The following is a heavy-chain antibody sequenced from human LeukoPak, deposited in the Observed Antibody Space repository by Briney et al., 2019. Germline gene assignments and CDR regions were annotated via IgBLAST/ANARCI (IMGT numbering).Heavy chain of an antibody. Sequence: PSETLSLTCTVSGGSISTFYWSWIRQPPGKGLEWIGYINYSGSAGYNPSLKSRVTMSVDTSRNQFSLKLRSVTAADTAIYYCARRKGIVGYKDWFDPWGQGTLVTVSS. CDR2: INYSGSA. CDR1: GGSISTFY. CDR3: ARRKGIVGYKDWFDP. D-gene: IGHD5-18*01. V-gene: IGHV4-59*08. J-gene: IGHJ5*02.